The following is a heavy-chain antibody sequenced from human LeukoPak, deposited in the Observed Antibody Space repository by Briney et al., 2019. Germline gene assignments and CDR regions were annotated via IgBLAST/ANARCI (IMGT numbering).Heavy chain of an antibody. J-gene: IGHJ6*02. CDR1: GFTFSSYS. Sequence: GGSLRLSCAASGFTFSSYSMNWVRQAPGKGLEWVSSISSSSSYIYYADSVKGRFTISRDNAKNSLYLQMNSLRAEDTAVYYCAKDITGCRWRYYGMDVWGQGTTVTVSS. V-gene: IGHV3-21*01. CDR2: ISSSSSYI. D-gene: IGHD1-14*01. CDR3: AKDITGCRWRYYGMDV.